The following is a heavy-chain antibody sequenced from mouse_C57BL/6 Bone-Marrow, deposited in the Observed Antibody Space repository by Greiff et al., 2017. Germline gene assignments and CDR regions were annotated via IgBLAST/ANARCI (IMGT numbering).Heavy chain of an antibody. V-gene: IGHV1-61*01. D-gene: IGHD3-3*01. J-gene: IGHJ4*01. CDR1: GYTFTSYW. CDR3: ARWESYDPYYAMDY. CDR2: IYPSDNET. Sequence: QVQLQQSGAELVRPGSSVKLSCKASGYTFTSYWMDWVKQRPGQGLEWIGNIYPSDNETHYNQKFKDKATLTVDKSSSTAYMQLSSLTSEDSAVYYCARWESYDPYYAMDYWGQGTSVTVSS.